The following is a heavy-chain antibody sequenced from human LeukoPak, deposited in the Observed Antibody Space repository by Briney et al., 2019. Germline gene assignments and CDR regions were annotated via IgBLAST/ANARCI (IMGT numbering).Heavy chain of an antibody. CDR2: INHSGST. Sequence: PSETLSLTCGVYGGSFSGYYWSWIRQSPEKGLEWIGEINHSGSTNYNPSLKSRVTISVDTSKNQFSLKLSSVTAADTAVYYCATEAAGTQRNWFDPWGQGTLVTVSS. CDR1: GGSFSGYY. D-gene: IGHD6-13*01. J-gene: IGHJ5*02. CDR3: ATEAAGTQRNWFDP. V-gene: IGHV4-34*01.